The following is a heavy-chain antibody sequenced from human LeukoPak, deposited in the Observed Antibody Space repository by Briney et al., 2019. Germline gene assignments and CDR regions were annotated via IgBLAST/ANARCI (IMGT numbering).Heavy chain of an antibody. CDR2: IKQDGGEK. D-gene: IGHD3-3*01. J-gene: IGHJ4*02. Sequence: GGSLRLSCAASGFTFSSYWMSWARQAPGKGLEWVSNIKQDGGEKYYVDSVKGRFTISRDNAKNSLYLQMNSLRAEDTAVYYCARDLVDFWSGPPDYWGQGTLVTVSS. CDR1: GFTFSSYW. V-gene: IGHV3-7*01. CDR3: ARDLVDFWSGPPDY.